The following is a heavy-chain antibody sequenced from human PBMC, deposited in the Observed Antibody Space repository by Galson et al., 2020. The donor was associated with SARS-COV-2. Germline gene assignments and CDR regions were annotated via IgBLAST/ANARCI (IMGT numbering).Heavy chain of an antibody. J-gene: IGHJ6*03. Sequence: GGSLRLSCAASGVTFSPYAMHWVRQAPGKGLEWVAVISSDGINKYYADSVKGRISISRDNSKTTLYLQMNSLRPEDTAVYYCARGNDGRYFYYMDVWGNGTTVTVSS. CDR3: ARGNDGRYFYYMDV. CDR2: ISSDGINK. V-gene: IGHV3-30*01. CDR1: GVTFSPYA.